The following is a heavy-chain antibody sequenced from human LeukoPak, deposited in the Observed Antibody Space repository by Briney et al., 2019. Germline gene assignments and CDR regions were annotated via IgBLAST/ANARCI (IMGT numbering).Heavy chain of an antibody. CDR1: GFTFSSYS. Sequence: GSLRLSCAASGFTFSSYSMNWVRQAPGKGLEWVSSISSSSSYIYYADSVKGRFTISRDNAKNSLYLQMNSLRAEDTAVYYCASQLDFTSFDYWGQGTLVTVSS. J-gene: IGHJ4*02. CDR2: ISSSSSYI. V-gene: IGHV3-21*01. CDR3: ASQLDFTSFDY. D-gene: IGHD6-6*01.